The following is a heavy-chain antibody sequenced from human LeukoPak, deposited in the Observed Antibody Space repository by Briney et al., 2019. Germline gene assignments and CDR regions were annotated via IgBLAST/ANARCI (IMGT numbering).Heavy chain of an antibody. J-gene: IGHJ4*02. CDR2: VNPNSGGT. D-gene: IGHD3-10*01. V-gene: IGHV1-2*02. Sequence: GASVEVSCKASGYTFTGYYMHWVRQAPGQGLERMGWVNPNSGGTNYAQKFQGRVTMTRDTSISTAYMELSRLRSDDTAVYYCARGGIWFGELLSPFDYWGQGTLVTVSS. CDR1: GYTFTGYY. CDR3: ARGGIWFGELLSPFDY.